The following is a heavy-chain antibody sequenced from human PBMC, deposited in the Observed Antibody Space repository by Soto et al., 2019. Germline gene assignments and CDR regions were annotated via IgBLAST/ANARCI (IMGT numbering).Heavy chain of an antibody. Sequence: QVQLVESGGGVVQPGRSLRLSCAASGFNFSTYGVHWVRQAPGKGLEWVGVISYDGGEKYYADSVKGRFTISRDNSKDTLYLQMNSLRPEVTAVYYCANDVMGSPDYWGQGTLVTVSS. V-gene: IGHV3-30*18. CDR1: GFNFSTYG. D-gene: IGHD2-8*01. J-gene: IGHJ4*02. CDR3: ANDVMGSPDY. CDR2: ISYDGGEK.